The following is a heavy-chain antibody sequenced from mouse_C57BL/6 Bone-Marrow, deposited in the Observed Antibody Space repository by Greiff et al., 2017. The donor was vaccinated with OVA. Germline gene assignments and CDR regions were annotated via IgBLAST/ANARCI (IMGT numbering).Heavy chain of an antibody. Sequence: EVQGVESGGDLVKPGGSLKLSCAASGFTFSSYGMSWVRQTPDKRLEWVATISSGGSYTTYPASVKGRFTISRDTAKNTLYLQMISLKSEETSMYYCARHLYGNYFAWFAYWGQGTLVTVSA. CDR2: ISSGGSYT. D-gene: IGHD2-1*01. V-gene: IGHV5-6*01. CDR1: GFTFSSYG. CDR3: ARHLYGNYFAWFAY. J-gene: IGHJ3*01.